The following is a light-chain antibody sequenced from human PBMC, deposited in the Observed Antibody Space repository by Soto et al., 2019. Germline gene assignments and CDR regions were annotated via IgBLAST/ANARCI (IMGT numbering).Light chain of an antibody. CDR2: AAT. Sequence: DIQMPQSPSSLSASVGDRVTITCRASQAISIYLAWYQQKPGKVPELLIYAATTLQSGVPSRFSGSGSGTEFTLTISSLQPEDVATYYCRKYNSAPLTFGPGTKVDLK. CDR1: QAISIY. V-gene: IGKV1-27*01. CDR3: RKYNSAPLT. J-gene: IGKJ3*01.